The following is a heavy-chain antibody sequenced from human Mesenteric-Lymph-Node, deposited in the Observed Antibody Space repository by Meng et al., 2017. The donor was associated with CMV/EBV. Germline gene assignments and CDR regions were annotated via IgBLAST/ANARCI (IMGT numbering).Heavy chain of an antibody. Sequence: SVKVSCKASGGTFSSYAISWVRQAPGQGLEWMGGIIPIFGTANYAQKFQGRVTITTDESTSTAYMELSSLRSEDTAVYYCARQAYSSSGQGYYYYGMDVWGQGTTVTVSS. V-gene: IGHV1-69*05. CDR2: IIPIFGTA. D-gene: IGHD6-13*01. CDR3: ARQAYSSSGQGYYYYGMDV. CDR1: GGTFSSYA. J-gene: IGHJ6*02.